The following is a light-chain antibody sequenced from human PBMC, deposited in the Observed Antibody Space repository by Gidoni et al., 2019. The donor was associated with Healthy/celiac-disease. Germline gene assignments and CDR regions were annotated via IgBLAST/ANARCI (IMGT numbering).Light chain of an antibody. V-gene: IGKV1-27*01. CDR3: QKYNSAPWT. CDR1: QGISHY. CDR2: AAS. Sequence: DIQMTPSPSSLSASVGDRVTITCRASQGISHYVAWYQQKPGKVPKILIYAASTLQTAVPSRFSRIGSATDCTPISSILQPEDVATYYCQKYNSAPWTFGQGTKVEIK. J-gene: IGKJ1*01.